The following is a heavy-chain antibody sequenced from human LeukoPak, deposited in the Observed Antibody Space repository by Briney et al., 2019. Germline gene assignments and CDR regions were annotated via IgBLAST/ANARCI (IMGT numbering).Heavy chain of an antibody. CDR3: ARRQECSGTSCPPDY. D-gene: IGHD2-2*01. V-gene: IGHV5-51*01. CDR1: GYXFNTYW. Sequence: GESLKISCSGSGYXFNTYWIGWVRQMPGKGLEWIGIIYPGDSDTRYSPSFQGQVTMSADKSINTAYLQWSSLKASDTAMYYCARRQECSGTSCPPDYWGQGTLVTVSS. J-gene: IGHJ4*02. CDR2: IYPGDSDT.